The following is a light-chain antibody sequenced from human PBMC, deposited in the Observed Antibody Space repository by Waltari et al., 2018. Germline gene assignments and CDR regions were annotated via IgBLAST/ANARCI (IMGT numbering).Light chain of an antibody. Sequence: SYELTQPPSVSVSPGQTARIPCPGTTLPRKSVYWYQQKSGQAPVLVIFEDNKRPSGIPERFSGSISGTMATLTISGAQVEDEADYYCYSTDSSSKGVFGAGTKVTVL. J-gene: IGLJ1*01. CDR3: YSTDSSSKGV. CDR1: TLPRKS. CDR2: EDN. V-gene: IGLV3-10*01.